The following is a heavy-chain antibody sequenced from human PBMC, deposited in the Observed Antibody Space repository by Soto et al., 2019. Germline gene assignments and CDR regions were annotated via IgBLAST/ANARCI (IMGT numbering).Heavy chain of an antibody. V-gene: IGHV1-18*01. J-gene: IGHJ5*02. Sequence: ASVKVSCKASGYTFTSYGISWVRQAPGQGLEWMGWISAYNGNTNYAQKLQGRVTMTTDTSTSTAYMELRSLRSDGTAVYYCARVSWDTAMVVLWFDPWGQGTLVTVSS. D-gene: IGHD5-18*01. CDR3: ARVSWDTAMVVLWFDP. CDR1: GYTFTSYG. CDR2: ISAYNGNT.